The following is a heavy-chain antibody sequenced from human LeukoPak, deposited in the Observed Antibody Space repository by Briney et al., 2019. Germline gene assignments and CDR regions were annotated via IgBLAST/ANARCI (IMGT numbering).Heavy chain of an antibody. Sequence: SETLSLTCAVYGASFNDYYWTWIRQSPGGELGWIGEVNHGGYTNYNPTLKHRVTLSVDTSKNQFSLKVNSVIAADTAVYFCARDMIVGGLGPFDIWGQGTIVTVSS. CDR2: VNHGGYT. CDR1: GASFNDYY. CDR3: ARDMIVGGLGPFDI. V-gene: IGHV4-34*01. D-gene: IGHD3-22*01. J-gene: IGHJ3*02.